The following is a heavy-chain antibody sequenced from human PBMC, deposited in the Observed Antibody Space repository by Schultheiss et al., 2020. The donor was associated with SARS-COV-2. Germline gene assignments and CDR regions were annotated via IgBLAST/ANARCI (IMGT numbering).Heavy chain of an antibody. V-gene: IGHV4-38-2*02. D-gene: IGHD4-11*01. Sequence: SQTLSLTCTVSGYSISSGYYWSWIRQPAGKGLEWIGRIYHSGSTYYNPSLKSRVTISVDTSKNQFSLKLSSVTAADTAVYYCARVVGRAYSNYAYAPYYFDYWGQGTLVTVSS. J-gene: IGHJ4*02. CDR3: ARVVGRAYSNYAYAPYYFDY. CDR2: IYHSGST. CDR1: GYSISSGYY.